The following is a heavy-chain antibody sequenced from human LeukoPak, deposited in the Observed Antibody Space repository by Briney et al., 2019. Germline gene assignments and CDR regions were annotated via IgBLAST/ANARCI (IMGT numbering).Heavy chain of an antibody. J-gene: IGHJ4*02. CDR1: GGSISSYY. CDR2: IYTSGST. V-gene: IGHV4-4*07. CDR3: ARDRGTMIRGDHGVDF. Sequence: PSETLSLTCTVSGGSISSYYWSWIRQPAGKGLEWIGRIYTSGSTNYNPSLKSRVTMSVDTSKNQFSLKLSSVTAAGTAVYYCARDRGTMIRGDHGVDFWGQGTLVTVSS. D-gene: IGHD3-10*01.